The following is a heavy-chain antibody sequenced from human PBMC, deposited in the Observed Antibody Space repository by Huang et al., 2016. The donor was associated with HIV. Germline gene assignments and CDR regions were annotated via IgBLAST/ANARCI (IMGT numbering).Heavy chain of an antibody. CDR3: ASQHIGAAATWF. CDR1: GDFISSTNYY. V-gene: IGHV4-39*01. D-gene: IGHD6-13*01. CDR2: VYQSGSP. Sequence: QLQLQESGPGQVKPSETLSLTCTVSGDFISSTNYYWGWIRPSPGKGREWVGSVYQSGSPNYNPSLKSRFTLSGDTSRNQFSLRLNSVTAADTAVYYCASQHIGAAATWFWGRGTQVAVSS. J-gene: IGHJ4*02.